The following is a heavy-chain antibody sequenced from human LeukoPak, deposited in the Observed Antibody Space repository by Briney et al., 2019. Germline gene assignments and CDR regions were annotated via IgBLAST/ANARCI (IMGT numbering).Heavy chain of an antibody. CDR1: GGFFSSYA. D-gene: IGHD1-1*01. Sequence: GASVNECCQAAGGFFSSYAISWVRQAPGQGLEWMDGIIPIFGTAKYAQKFQGRIAITAGECTSTAYMEMSSMRSEDTALYYCARNGGGGHNGRLDYWGQGALVTVSS. CDR2: IIPIFGTA. J-gene: IGHJ4*02. CDR3: ARNGGGGHNGRLDY. V-gene: IGHV1-69*13.